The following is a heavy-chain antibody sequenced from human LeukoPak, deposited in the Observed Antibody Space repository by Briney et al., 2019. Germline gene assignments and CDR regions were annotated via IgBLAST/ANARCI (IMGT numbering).Heavy chain of an antibody. CDR3: ARDAGYDAFDI. CDR1: GGSFSGYY. D-gene: IGHD2-2*01. V-gene: IGHV4-34*01. Sequence: SETLSLTCAVYGGSFSGYYWSWIRQPPGKGLEWIGEINHSGSTNYNPSLKSRVTISVDTSKNQFSLKLSSVTAADTAVYYCARDAGYDAFDIWGQGTMVTVSS. CDR2: INHSGST. J-gene: IGHJ3*02.